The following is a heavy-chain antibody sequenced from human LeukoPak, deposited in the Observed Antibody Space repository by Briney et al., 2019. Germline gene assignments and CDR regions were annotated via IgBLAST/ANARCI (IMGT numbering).Heavy chain of an antibody. V-gene: IGHV3-48*01. J-gene: IGHJ4*02. CDR3: ARWRGSSYFDY. CDR2: ISDSGITK. D-gene: IGHD6-6*01. Sequence: GGSLRLSCAASGFTFSSYSMNWVRQAPGKGLEWVSYISDSGITKYYADSVKGRFTISRDNAKNSLYLQMNSLRAEDTAVYYCARWRGSSYFDYWGQGTLVTVSS. CDR1: GFTFSSYS.